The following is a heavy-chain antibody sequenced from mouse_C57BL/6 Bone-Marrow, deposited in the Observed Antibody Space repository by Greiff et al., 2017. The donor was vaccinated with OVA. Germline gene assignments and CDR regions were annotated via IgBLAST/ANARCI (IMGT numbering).Heavy chain of an antibody. CDR1: ALHLLPSSMG. CDR3: ARKGPNYFYWYFDV. V-gene: IGHV8-12*01. CDR2: IYWDDDK. J-gene: IGHJ1*03. D-gene: IGHD1-1*01. Sequence: QVTLKESGPGILQSSTTFSLTCSFSALHLLPSSMGVSWIRQPSGKGLEWLAHIYWDDDKRYNPSLKSRLTISKDTSRNQVFLKITSVDTADTATYYCARKGPNYFYWYFDVWGTGTTVTVSS.